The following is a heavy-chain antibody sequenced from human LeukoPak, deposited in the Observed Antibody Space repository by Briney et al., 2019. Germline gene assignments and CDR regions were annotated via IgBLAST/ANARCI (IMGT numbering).Heavy chain of an antibody. CDR1: GGSFSGYY. CDR3: ARGGKAFNWFDP. V-gene: IGHV4-34*01. CDR2: INHSGST. J-gene: IGHJ5*02. Sequence: SETLSPTCAVYGGSFSGYYWSWIRQPPGKGLEWIGEINHSGSTNYNPSLKSRVTISVDTSKNQFSLKLSSVTAADTAVYYCARGGKAFNWFDPWGQGTLVTVSS.